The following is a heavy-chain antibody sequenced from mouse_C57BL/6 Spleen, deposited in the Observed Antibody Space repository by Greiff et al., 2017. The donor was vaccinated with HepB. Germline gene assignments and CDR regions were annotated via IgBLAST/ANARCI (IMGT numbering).Heavy chain of an antibody. Sequence: EVQLQQSGPELVKPGASVKMSCKASGYTFTDYNMHWVKQSHGKSLEWIGYINPNNGGTSYNQKFKGKATLTVNKSSSTAYMELRSLTSEDSAVYYCARGDTTVSGGFAYWGQGTLVTVSA. CDR1: GYTFTDYN. D-gene: IGHD1-1*01. V-gene: IGHV1-22*01. J-gene: IGHJ3*01. CDR2: INPNNGGT. CDR3: ARGDTTVSGGFAY.